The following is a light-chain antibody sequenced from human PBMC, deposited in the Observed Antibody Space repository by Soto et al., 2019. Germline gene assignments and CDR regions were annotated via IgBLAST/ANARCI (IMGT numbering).Light chain of an antibody. CDR1: SSDVGAYNY. Sequence: QSALTQPPSASGSPGQSITISCTGTSSDVGAYNYVSWYQQHPGKAPKLMIHEVSKRPSGVPDRFSASKSGNTASLTVSGLQAEDEADYYCSSHGGSNNFYAFGTGTKVTVL. CDR3: SSHGGSNNFYA. CDR2: EVS. J-gene: IGLJ1*01. V-gene: IGLV2-8*01.